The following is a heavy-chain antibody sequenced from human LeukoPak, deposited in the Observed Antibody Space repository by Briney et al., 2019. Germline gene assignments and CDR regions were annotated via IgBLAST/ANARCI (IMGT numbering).Heavy chain of an antibody. CDR2: IYPRDSRT. CDR1: GYSFSSYW. V-gene: IGHV5-51*01. Sequence: GESLKISCKGSGYSFSSYWIAWVRQMPGKGLEWMGVIYPRDSRTTYSPSFQGQVTISADKSISTAYLQCTSLKASDTAIYYCARHLSDITSSPNYWGPGTLVTVSS. D-gene: IGHD2-2*01. CDR3: ARHLSDITSSPNY. J-gene: IGHJ4*02.